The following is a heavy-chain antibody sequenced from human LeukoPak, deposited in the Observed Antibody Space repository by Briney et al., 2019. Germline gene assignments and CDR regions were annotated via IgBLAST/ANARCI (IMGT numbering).Heavy chain of an antibody. V-gene: IGHV4-34*01. J-gene: IGHJ6*03. CDR3: ARGRFYGSGSYYYYYYYMDV. CDR2: INHSGST. D-gene: IGHD3-10*01. Sequence: SETLSLTCTVSGGSISSYYWSWIRQPPGKGLEWIGEINHSGSTNYNPSLKSRVTISVDTSKNQFSLKLSSVTAADTAVYYCARGRFYGSGSYYYYYYYMDVWGKGTTVTVSS. CDR1: GGSISSYY.